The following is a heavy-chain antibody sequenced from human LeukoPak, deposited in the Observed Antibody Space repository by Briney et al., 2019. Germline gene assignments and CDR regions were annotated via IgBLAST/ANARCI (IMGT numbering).Heavy chain of an antibody. Sequence: PGGSLRLSCAASGFTFSSYSMNWVRQAPGKGLEWVSSISSSSSYIYYADSVKGRFTISRDNAKNSLYLQMNSLRAEDTAVYYCAISLGYSYGYVFDYWGQGTLVTVSS. CDR2: ISSSSSYI. J-gene: IGHJ4*02. D-gene: IGHD5-18*01. CDR3: AISLGYSYGYVFDY. CDR1: GFTFSSYS. V-gene: IGHV3-21*01.